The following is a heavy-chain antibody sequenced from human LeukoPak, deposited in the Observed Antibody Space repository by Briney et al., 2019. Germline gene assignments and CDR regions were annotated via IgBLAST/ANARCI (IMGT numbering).Heavy chain of an antibody. Sequence: PGGSLRLSCAASGFTFNSFAMSWVRQAPGKGQEWVSEISNLATIKYADSVKGRFTMSRDNSKNTLYLQMNSLRAEDTAVYYCAKDAGHPTVNYYMDVWGKGTTVTVSS. CDR2: ISNLATI. CDR3: AKDAGHPTVNYYMDV. CDR1: GFTFNSFA. D-gene: IGHD1-14*01. V-gene: IGHV3-23*01. J-gene: IGHJ6*03.